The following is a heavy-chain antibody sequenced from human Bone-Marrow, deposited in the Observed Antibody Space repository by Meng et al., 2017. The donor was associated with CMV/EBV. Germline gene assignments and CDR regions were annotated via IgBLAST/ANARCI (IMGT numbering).Heavy chain of an antibody. V-gene: IGHV4-34*01. Sequence: YGGSFSGYYWSWIRQPPGKGREWIGEINHSGSTNYNPSLKSRVTISVDTSKNQFSLKLSSVTAADTAVYYCARGRIVVVPAAPYYFDYWGQGTLVTVSS. CDR3: ARGRIVVVPAAPYYFDY. CDR1: GGSFSGYY. CDR2: INHSGST. D-gene: IGHD2-2*01. J-gene: IGHJ4*02.